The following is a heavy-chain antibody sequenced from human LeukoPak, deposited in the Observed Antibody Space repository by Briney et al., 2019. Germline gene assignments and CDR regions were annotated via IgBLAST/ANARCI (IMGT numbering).Heavy chain of an antibody. CDR2: MSGSGGST. CDR1: GFTFSSYA. J-gene: IGHJ4*02. V-gene: IGHV3-23*01. D-gene: IGHD5-12*01. CDR3: AKLVTPGYSGYDYDH. Sequence: PGGSLRLSCAASGFTFSSYAMSWVRQAPGKGLEWVSSMSGSGGSTYYADSVKGRFTISRDNSKNTLYLQMNSLRAEDTAVYYCAKLVTPGYSGYDYDHGGQGTLVTVSS.